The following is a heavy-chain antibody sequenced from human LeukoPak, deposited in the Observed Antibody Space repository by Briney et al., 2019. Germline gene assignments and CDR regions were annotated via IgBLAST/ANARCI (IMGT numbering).Heavy chain of an antibody. CDR1: GFTFSRYW. Sequence: GGSLRLSCAASGFTFSRYWMTWVRQAPGKGLEWVANIKQDGSETYYVDAVKGRFTISRDNAKNSLYLQMNSLRVDDTAVYFCARGRHSGYMYYFDYWGQGTLVTVSS. CDR3: ARGRHSGYMYYFDY. D-gene: IGHD5-12*01. V-gene: IGHV3-7*01. CDR2: IKQDGSET. J-gene: IGHJ4*02.